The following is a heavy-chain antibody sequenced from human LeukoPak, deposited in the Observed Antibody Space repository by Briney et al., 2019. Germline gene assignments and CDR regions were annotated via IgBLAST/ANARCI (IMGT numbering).Heavy chain of an antibody. CDR2: IYPGDSDT. Sequence: GESLKISCKGSGYSFTSYWIGWVRQMPGDGLEWMGIIYPGDSDTGYSPSFQGQLTISADKSISTAYLQWSSLKASDTAMYYCARQGYSSGWYDAFDIWGQGTMVTVSS. J-gene: IGHJ3*02. CDR1: GYSFTSYW. V-gene: IGHV5-51*01. CDR3: ARQGYSSGWYDAFDI. D-gene: IGHD6-19*01.